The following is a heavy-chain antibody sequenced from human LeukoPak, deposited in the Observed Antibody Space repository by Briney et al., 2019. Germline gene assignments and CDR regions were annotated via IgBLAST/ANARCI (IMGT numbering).Heavy chain of an antibody. CDR2: IIPIFGTA. D-gene: IGHD1-14*01. Sequence: GASVKVSCKASGGTFSIYAISWVRQAPGQGLDWMGRIIPIFGTANYAQKFQGRVTITTDESTSTAYMELSSLRSEDTAVYYCARTPDPRNYYFDYWGQGTLVTVSS. CDR1: GGTFSIYA. CDR3: ARTPDPRNYYFDY. V-gene: IGHV1-69*05. J-gene: IGHJ4*02.